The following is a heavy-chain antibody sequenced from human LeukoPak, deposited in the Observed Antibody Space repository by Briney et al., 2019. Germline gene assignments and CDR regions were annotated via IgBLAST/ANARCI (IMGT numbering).Heavy chain of an antibody. J-gene: IGHJ4*02. Sequence: PSETLSLTCTVSGGSISSYYWSWIRQPPGKGLEWIGYIYNDGSTNYSPSLRSRVAISVDTTKNQVSLKLTSLTAADTAVYYCAGDQYSSIWSYYWGQGTLVTVSS. CDR1: GGSISSYY. V-gene: IGHV4-59*03. CDR3: AGDQYSSIWSYY. D-gene: IGHD6-13*01. CDR2: IYNDGST.